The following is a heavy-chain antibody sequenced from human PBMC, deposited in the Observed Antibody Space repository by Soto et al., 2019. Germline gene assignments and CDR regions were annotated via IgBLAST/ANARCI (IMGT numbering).Heavy chain of an antibody. V-gene: IGHV3-21*01. CDR3: ARGTTIFGVVMDSMDV. J-gene: IGHJ6*03. Sequence: GGSLRLSCAASGFTFSSYSMNWVRQAPGKGLEWVSSISSSSSYIYYADSVKGRFTISRDNAKNSLYLQMNSLRAEDTAVYYCARGTTIFGVVMDSMDVCGKGTTVTVSS. CDR1: GFTFSSYS. D-gene: IGHD3-3*01. CDR2: ISSSSSYI.